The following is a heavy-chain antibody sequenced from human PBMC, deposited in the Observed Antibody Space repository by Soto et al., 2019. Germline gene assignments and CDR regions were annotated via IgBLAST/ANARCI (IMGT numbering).Heavy chain of an antibody. D-gene: IGHD1-1*01. V-gene: IGHV1-18*01. Sequence: GASVKVSCKASGYTFTSYGISWVRQAPGQGLEWMGWISAYSGNTSYAQKLQGRVTMTTDTSTSTAYMELRSLRSDDTAVYYCARNLPRREVAQLIEYWGQGTLVTVSS. J-gene: IGHJ4*02. CDR2: ISAYSGNT. CDR3: ARNLPRREVAQLIEY. CDR1: GYTFTSYG.